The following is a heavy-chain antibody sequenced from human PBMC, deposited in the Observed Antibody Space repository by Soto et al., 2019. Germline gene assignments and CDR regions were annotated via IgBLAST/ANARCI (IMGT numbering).Heavy chain of an antibody. Sequence: GXSVKVSCKASGYTFTSYGIIWVRQAPGQGLEWMGWISAYNGNTNYAQKLQGRVTMTTDTSTSTAYMELRSLRSDDTAVYYCARDLRFLEWLPLHYYYYGMDVWGQGTTVTVSS. V-gene: IGHV1-18*04. J-gene: IGHJ6*02. CDR3: ARDLRFLEWLPLHYYYYGMDV. D-gene: IGHD3-3*01. CDR2: ISAYNGNT. CDR1: GYTFTSYG.